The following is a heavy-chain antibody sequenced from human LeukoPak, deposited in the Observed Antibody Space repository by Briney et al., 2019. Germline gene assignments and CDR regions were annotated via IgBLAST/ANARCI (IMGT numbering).Heavy chain of an antibody. J-gene: IGHJ4*02. D-gene: IGHD3-16*02. Sequence: GRSLRLSCGVSGITLSNYGMSWVRQAPGKGLEWVACLSGSAGGTNYADSVKGRFTISRDNSKNTLFLQMDRLRAEDTAVYFCAKRGVVVRVFLVGFHKEAYYFDSWGQGAQVTVSS. V-gene: IGHV3-23*01. CDR3: AKRGVVVRVFLVGFHKEAYYFDS. CDR2: LSGSAGGT. CDR1: GITLSNYG.